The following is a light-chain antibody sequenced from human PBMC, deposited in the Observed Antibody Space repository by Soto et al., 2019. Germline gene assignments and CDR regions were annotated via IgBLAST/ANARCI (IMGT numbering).Light chain of an antibody. CDR3: QSYDNSLRGYV. CDR2: HNT. CDR1: GSNLGSGYD. J-gene: IGLJ1*01. Sequence: QSVLTQPPSVSGAPGQAVSISCTGSGSNLGSGYDVNWYQQFPGTAPTLLISHNTNRPSGVPDRFSGSKSGTSASLAISGLQSDDEADYYCQSYDNSLRGYVFGPGTKLTVL. V-gene: IGLV1-40*01.